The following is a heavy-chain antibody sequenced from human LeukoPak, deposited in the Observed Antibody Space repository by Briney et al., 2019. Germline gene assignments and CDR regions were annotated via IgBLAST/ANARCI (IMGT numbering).Heavy chain of an antibody. Sequence: GGSLRLSCAASGFTFSSYSMTWVRQAPGKGLEWVSSFTGGSRSIYYADSVKGRFTISRDNAKKSLYLQMNSLRAEDTAIYYCARDGVTSSSFGYWGQGTLVTVSS. CDR2: FTGGSRSI. D-gene: IGHD6-13*01. J-gene: IGHJ4*02. V-gene: IGHV3-21*01. CDR3: ARDGVTSSSFGY. CDR1: GFTFSSYS.